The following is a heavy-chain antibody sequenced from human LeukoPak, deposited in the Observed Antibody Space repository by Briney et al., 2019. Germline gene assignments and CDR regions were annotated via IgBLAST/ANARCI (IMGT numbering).Heavy chain of an antibody. CDR3: ARESQYYFDY. D-gene: IGHD4-11*01. J-gene: IGHJ4*02. Sequence: RPSQTLSLTCTVSGGSISSGGYYWSWIRQHPGKGLEWIGYIYYSGSTYYNPSLKSRVTISVDTSKNQFSLKLSSVTAADTAVYHCARESQYYFDYWGQGTLVTVSS. CDR2: IYYSGST. V-gene: IGHV4-31*03. CDR1: GGSISSGGYY.